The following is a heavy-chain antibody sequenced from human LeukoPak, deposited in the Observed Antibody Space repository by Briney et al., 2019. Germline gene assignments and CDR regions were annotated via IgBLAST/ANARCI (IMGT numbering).Heavy chain of an antibody. Sequence: GASVKVSCKASGGTFSSYAISWVRQAPGQGLEWMGGIIPMFGTANYAQKFQGRVTITADESANIAYMELSSLRSEDTAVYYCARSGERGQKYQLQYYYYGMDVWGQGTTVTVSS. D-gene: IGHD2-2*01. V-gene: IGHV1-69*13. J-gene: IGHJ6*02. CDR2: IIPMFGTA. CDR3: ARSGERGQKYQLQYYYYGMDV. CDR1: GGTFSSYA.